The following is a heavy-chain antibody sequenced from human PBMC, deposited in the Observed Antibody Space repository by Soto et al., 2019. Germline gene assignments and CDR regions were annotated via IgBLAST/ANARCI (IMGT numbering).Heavy chain of an antibody. V-gene: IGHV1-18*01. J-gene: IGHJ5*02. CDR3: ARDYSSGWSTNFWGKGENWFDP. D-gene: IGHD6-19*01. CDR2: ISPYNGKT. Sequence: QVQLVQSGAEVKKPGASVKVSCKTSGYTFTSYGISWVRQAPGQGLEWMGWISPYNGKTNYAQKVQGRVTMTTDTSTSTAYMELRSLGSDDTAVYYCARDYSSGWSTNFWGKGENWFDPWGQGTLVNVSS. CDR1: GYTFTSYG.